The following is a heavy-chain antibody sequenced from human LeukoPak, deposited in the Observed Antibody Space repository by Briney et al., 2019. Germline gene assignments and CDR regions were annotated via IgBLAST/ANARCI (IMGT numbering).Heavy chain of an antibody. D-gene: IGHD2-8*01. Sequence: PGGSLRLSCAASGFTVSSNYMSWVRQAPGKGLEWVSVIYSGGSTYYADSVKGRFTISRDNSKNTLYLQMNSLRAEDTAVYYCARDKGTLYLSSFDYWGQGTLVTVSS. CDR1: GFTVSSNY. CDR2: IYSGGST. CDR3: ARDKGTLYLSSFDY. J-gene: IGHJ4*02. V-gene: IGHV3-66*01.